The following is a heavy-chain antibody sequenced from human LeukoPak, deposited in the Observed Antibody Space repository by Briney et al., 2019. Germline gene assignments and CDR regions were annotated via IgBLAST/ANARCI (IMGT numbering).Heavy chain of an antibody. D-gene: IGHD6-19*01. J-gene: IGHJ4*02. CDR2: IYHSGST. CDR1: GDSISSGGYY. CDR3: ARTVARTWVDY. V-gene: IGHV4-31*03. Sequence: PSETLSLTCTVSGDSISSGGYYWSWIRQHPGKGLEWIGYIYHSGSTYYHPSLKSRLSISVDTSKNQFSLKLNSVTAADTAVYYCARTVARTWVDYWGQGTLVTVSS.